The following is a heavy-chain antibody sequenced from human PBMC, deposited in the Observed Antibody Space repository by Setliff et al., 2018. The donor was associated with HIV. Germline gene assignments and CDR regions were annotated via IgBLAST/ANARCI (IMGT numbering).Heavy chain of an antibody. CDR3: VRDNSYYYGSGGHHFYGVDV. CDR2: IFHSGNT. J-gene: IGHJ6*02. Sequence: SETLSLTCTVSGDSMSSDNYFWVWVRQPPGKGLEWMGNIFHSGNTYYSPSLKSRVTMSLDTSMNQFSLKLSSVTAADTAVYYCVRDNSYYYGSGGHHFYGVDVWGQGATVTVSS. CDR1: GDSMSSDNYF. V-gene: IGHV4-39*02. D-gene: IGHD3-10*01.